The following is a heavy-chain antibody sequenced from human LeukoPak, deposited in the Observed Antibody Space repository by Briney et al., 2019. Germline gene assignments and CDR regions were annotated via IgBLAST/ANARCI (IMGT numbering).Heavy chain of an antibody. CDR1: GFTFSSYW. V-gene: IGHV3-7*05. CDR2: IKQDGSEK. Sequence: GRSLRLSCTASGFTFSSYWMSWVRQTPEKGLEWVANIKQDGSEKVYVDSVKGRFTISRDNAKSSLYLQMSGLRAEDTAVYYCARDPYSSSWSYGMDVWGQGTTVTVSS. J-gene: IGHJ6*02. D-gene: IGHD6-13*01. CDR3: ARDPYSSSWSYGMDV.